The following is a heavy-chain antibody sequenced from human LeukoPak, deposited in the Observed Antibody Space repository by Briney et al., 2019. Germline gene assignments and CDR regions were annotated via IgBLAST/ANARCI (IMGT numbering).Heavy chain of an antibody. J-gene: IGHJ5*02. CDR3: ATDVVLVVVAATRVDNWFDP. D-gene: IGHD2-15*01. CDR1: GGTFSSYA. CDR2: IIPIFGTA. Sequence: SVKVSCKASGGTFSSYAISWVRQAPGQGLEWMGGIIPIFGTANYAQKFQGRVTITTDESTSTAYMELSSLRSEDTAVYYCATDVVLVVVAATRVDNWFDPWGQGTLVTVSS. V-gene: IGHV1-69*05.